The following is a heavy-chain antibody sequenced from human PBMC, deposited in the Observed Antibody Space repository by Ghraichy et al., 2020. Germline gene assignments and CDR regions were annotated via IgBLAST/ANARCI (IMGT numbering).Heavy chain of an antibody. D-gene: IGHD3-3*01. V-gene: IGHV4-39*01. Sequence: SETLSLTCTVSGGSISSSSYYWGWIRQPPGKGLEWIGSIYYSGSTYYNPSLKSRVTISVDTSKNQFSLKLSSVTAADTAVYYCARQAPPYYDFWSGYGWGYNWFDPWGQGTLVTVSS. CDR2: IYYSGST. CDR1: GGSISSSSYY. J-gene: IGHJ5*02. CDR3: ARQAPPYYDFWSGYGWGYNWFDP.